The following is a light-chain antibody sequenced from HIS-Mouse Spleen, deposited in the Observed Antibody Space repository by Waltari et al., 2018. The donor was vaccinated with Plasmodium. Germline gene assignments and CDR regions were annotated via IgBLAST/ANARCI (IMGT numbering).Light chain of an antibody. Sequence: HSALTQPPSASGSPGTSFPLPFTGTSRHVGSSNYVPWYQQHPGKAPKLRIYELSKRPSGVPDRFAGSKSGNTASLTVSGLQAEDEADYYCSSYAGSNNLVFGGGTKLTVL. CDR1: SRHVGSSNY. CDR2: ELS. J-gene: IGLJ2*01. CDR3: SSYAGSNNLV. V-gene: IGLV2-8*01.